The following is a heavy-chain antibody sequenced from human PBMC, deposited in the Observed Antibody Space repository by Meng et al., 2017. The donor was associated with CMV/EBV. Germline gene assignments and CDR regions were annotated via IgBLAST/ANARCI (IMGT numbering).Heavy chain of an antibody. D-gene: IGHD6-19*01. Sequence: GESLKISCAASGFTFSSYAMSWVRQAPGKGLEWVSAITSSSSTIYYADSVKGRFTISRDNAKNSLYLQMNSLRAEDTAVYYCARGYSSGWYGGRANDYWGQGTLVTVSS. J-gene: IGHJ4*02. CDR1: GFTFSSYA. CDR3: ARGYSSGWYGGRANDY. CDR2: ITSSSSTI. V-gene: IGHV3-48*04.